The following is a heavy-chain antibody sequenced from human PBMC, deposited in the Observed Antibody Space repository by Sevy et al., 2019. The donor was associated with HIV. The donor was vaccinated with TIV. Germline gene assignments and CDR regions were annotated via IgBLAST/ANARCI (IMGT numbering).Heavy chain of an antibody. CDR1: GFTFSSYA. V-gene: IGHV3-23*01. J-gene: IGHJ4*02. Sequence: GGSLTLSCAASGFTFSSYAVSWVRRAPGKGLEWVSAISAGGGSTYYADSVKGRLTISRDNSKNTLYLQMNSLRAEDTAVYYCAKDGVGATGNYFDYWGQGTLVTVSS. CDR2: ISAGGGST. D-gene: IGHD1-26*01. CDR3: AKDGVGATGNYFDY.